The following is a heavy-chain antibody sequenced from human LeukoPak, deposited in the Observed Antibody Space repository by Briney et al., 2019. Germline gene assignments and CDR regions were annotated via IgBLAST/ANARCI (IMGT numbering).Heavy chain of an antibody. V-gene: IGHV4-61*08. CDR3: ARAIVAVAGARSWFDP. D-gene: IGHD6-19*01. CDR2: IYYSGST. J-gene: IGHJ5*02. Sequence: PSETLSLTCTVSGGSISSGGYCWSWIRQHPGKGLEWIGYIYYSGSTNYNPSLKSRVTISVDTSKNQFSLKLSSVTAADTAVYYCARAIVAVAGARSWFDPWGQGTLVTVSS. CDR1: GGSISSGGYC.